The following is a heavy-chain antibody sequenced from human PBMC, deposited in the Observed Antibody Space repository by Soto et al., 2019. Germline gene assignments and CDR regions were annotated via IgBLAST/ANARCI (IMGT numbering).Heavy chain of an antibody. V-gene: IGHV3-21*01. J-gene: IGHJ4*02. Sequence: EVQLVESGGGLVKPGGSLRLSCAASGFTFSSYSMNWVRQAPGKGLEWVSSISSSSSYIYYADSVKGRFTISRHKAKNALYLQMNSLRAEDTAVYYCARDLYSTSARYFDYWGQGTLVTVSS. CDR2: ISSSSSYI. CDR1: GFTFSSYS. CDR3: ARDLYSTSARYFDY. D-gene: IGHD6-6*01.